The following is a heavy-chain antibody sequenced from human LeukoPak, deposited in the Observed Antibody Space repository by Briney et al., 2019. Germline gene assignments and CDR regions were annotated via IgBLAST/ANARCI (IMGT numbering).Heavy chain of an antibody. J-gene: IGHJ6*02. V-gene: IGHV4-31*03. CDR1: GGSISSGGYY. D-gene: IGHD3-10*01. Sequence: SETLSLTCTVSGGSISSGGYYWSWIRQHPGKGLEWIGYIYYSGSTYYNPSLKSRVTISVDTSKNQFSLKLSSVTAADTAVYYCERDRITMVRARSFYGMDVWGQGTTVTVSS. CDR3: ERDRITMVRARSFYGMDV. CDR2: IYYSGST.